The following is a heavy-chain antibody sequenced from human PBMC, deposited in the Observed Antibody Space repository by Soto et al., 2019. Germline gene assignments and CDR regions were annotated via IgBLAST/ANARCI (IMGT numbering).Heavy chain of an antibody. D-gene: IGHD3-22*01. Sequence: PGGSQRLSSTASGVNFRSYAMSWVRQAPGKGLEWVAVICDDGSNKYYADSVKGRFTISRDNPKNTVYLQMNSLRAEDTAVYYCARDDNRGLDPRGQGTLVTVSS. J-gene: IGHJ5*02. CDR1: GVNFRSYA. V-gene: IGHV3-33*08. CDR3: ARDDNRGLDP. CDR2: ICDDGSNK.